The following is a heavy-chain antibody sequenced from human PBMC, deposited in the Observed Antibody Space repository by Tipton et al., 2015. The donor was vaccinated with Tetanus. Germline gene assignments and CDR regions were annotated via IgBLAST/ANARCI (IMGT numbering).Heavy chain of an antibody. CDR3: ARAASGTHTETGRDDY. CDR2: ISGYDGNT. V-gene: IGHV1-18*01. Sequence: QSGPEVKKPGASVKVSCKASGYRFPTFGFSWVRQGPGQGLEWVGWISGYDGNTKYAQKFQGRVSMTTDTATSTVYMELRGLRSDDTAVFYCARAASGTHTETGRDDYWGQGTLVTVSS. D-gene: IGHD1-14*01. J-gene: IGHJ4*02. CDR1: GYRFPTFG.